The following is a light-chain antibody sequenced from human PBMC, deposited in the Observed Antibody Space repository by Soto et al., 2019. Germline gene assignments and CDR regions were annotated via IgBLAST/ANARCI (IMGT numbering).Light chain of an antibody. CDR3: CSYAGSYKGYV. CDR1: SSDVGGYNY. V-gene: IGLV2-11*01. CDR2: DVS. Sequence: QSALTQPRSVSGSPGQSVTISCTGTSSDVGGYNYVSWYQQHPGKAPKLMIYDVSKRPSGVPDRFSGSKSGNTASLTISGLQAEDEAHYYCCSYAGSYKGYVFGTGTKLTVL. J-gene: IGLJ1*01.